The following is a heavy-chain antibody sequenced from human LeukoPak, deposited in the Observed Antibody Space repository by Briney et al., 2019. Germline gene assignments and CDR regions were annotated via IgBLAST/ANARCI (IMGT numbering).Heavy chain of an antibody. CDR3: AKDPSIVRYCTNGVCSPFAY. J-gene: IGHJ4*02. V-gene: IGHV3-23*01. Sequence: GSLRLSCAGSGFTFSSYAMSWVRQAPGKGLEWVSAISDTGATTYDADSVKGRFTISRDNSRSTLYLQMNSLRAEDTALYYCAKDPSIVRYCTNGVCSPFAYWGQGTLVTVSS. CDR1: GFTFSSYA. D-gene: IGHD2-8*01. CDR2: ISDTGATT.